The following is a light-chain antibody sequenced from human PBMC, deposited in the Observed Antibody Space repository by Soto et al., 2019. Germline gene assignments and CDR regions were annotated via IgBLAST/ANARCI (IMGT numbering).Light chain of an antibody. CDR3: QQYNNWPRT. V-gene: IGKV3-15*01. Sequence: EIVMTQSPGTLSVSPGERATLSCRASQSVSSNLAWYQQKPGQAPRLLIYDTSTRATGIPARFSGSGSGTEFTLTISSLQSEDFAVYYCQQYNNWPRTFGQGTKVEIK. CDR1: QSVSSN. CDR2: DTS. J-gene: IGKJ1*01.